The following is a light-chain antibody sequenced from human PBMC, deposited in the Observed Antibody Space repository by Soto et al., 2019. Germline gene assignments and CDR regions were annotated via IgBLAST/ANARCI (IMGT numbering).Light chain of an antibody. CDR2: DAS. V-gene: IGKV1-5*01. J-gene: IGKJ1*01. CDR1: QSISSW. Sequence: DIPMTQSPSPLSASVGDRVTITCRASQSISSWLAWSQHTPGKAPRLLIYDASYVERVVASRFSGSGSGPEFTLTISFLQPDDLGTCYCQQYNNLWTFGPGTKL. CDR3: QQYNNLWT.